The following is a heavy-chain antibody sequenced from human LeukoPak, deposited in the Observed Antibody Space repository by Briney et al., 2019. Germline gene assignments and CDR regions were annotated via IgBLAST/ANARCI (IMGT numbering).Heavy chain of an antibody. V-gene: IGHV7-4-1*02. CDR3: ASGPNWFDP. CDR2: INTNTGNP. Sequence: ASVKVPCKASGYTFTSFAMNWVRQAPGQGLEWMGWINTNTGNPTYAQGFTGRFVFSLDTSVSTAYLQISSLKAEDTAVYYCASGPNWFDPWGQGTLVTVSS. CDR1: GYTFTSFA. J-gene: IGHJ5*02.